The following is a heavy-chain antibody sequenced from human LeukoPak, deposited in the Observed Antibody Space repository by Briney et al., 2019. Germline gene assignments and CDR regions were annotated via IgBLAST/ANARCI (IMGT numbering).Heavy chain of an antibody. CDR3: AREGPRGNSQFDY. J-gene: IGHJ4*02. V-gene: IGHV3-33*01. CDR2: IWYDGSNK. Sequence: PGRSLRLTCAASGFTFSSNGMHWVRQAPGKGLEWVALIWYDGSNKYYTDSVKGRLTISRDNSKNTLYLQMNSLRAEDTAIYYCAREGPRGNSQFDYWGQGTLVTVSS. D-gene: IGHD2/OR15-2a*01. CDR1: GFTFSSNG.